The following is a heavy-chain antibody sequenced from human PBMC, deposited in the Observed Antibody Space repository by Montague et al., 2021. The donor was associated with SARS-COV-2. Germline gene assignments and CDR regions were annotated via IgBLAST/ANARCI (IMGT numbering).Heavy chain of an antibody. CDR2: MNPNSGNT. CDR1: GYTFTNYD. V-gene: IGHV1-8*01. J-gene: IGHJ6*03. CDR3: AGGDRSTYFDFWNGFNYYYYMDV. D-gene: IGHD3-3*01. Sequence: SVKVSCKASGYTFTNYDINWVRQATGQGLEWMGWMNPNSGNTGYAQKFQGRVTMTRHTSISTAYMELSSLRSEDTAVYYCAGGDRSTYFDFWNGFNYYYYMDVWGKGTTVTVSS.